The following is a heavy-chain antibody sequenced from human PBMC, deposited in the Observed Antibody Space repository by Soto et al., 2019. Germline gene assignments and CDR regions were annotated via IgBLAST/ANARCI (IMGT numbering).Heavy chain of an antibody. J-gene: IGHJ6*03. CDR1: GFTFSNYW. D-gene: IGHD2-15*01. V-gene: IGHV3-74*01. Sequence: EVQLVESGGGLVQPGGSLRLSCAASGFTFSNYWMYWVRQAPGKGLVWVSRIHSDGSVSSYADSLQGRLTISRDNVKNTVYLPMNRVRAEGTAVYYCARGECVGSPCYSLAGSFYYYVDVWGKGTTVTVS. CDR2: IHSDGSVS. CDR3: ARGECVGSPCYSLAGSFYYYVDV.